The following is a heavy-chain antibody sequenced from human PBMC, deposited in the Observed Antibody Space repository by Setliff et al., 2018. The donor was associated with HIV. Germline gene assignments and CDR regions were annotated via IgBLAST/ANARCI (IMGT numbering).Heavy chain of an antibody. Sequence: PGGSLRLSCAASEFTFSTCAMSWVRQAPGKGLEWVSGSGSGGSTYYADSVKGRFTISRDDSDNTLYLQMNSLRAEDTAVYYCARGRITIFFRSRSGYMDVWGKGTTVTVSS. D-gene: IGHD3-9*01. CDR3: ARGRITIFFRSRSGYMDV. CDR1: EFTFSTCA. J-gene: IGHJ6*03. CDR2: SGSGGST. V-gene: IGHV3-23*01.